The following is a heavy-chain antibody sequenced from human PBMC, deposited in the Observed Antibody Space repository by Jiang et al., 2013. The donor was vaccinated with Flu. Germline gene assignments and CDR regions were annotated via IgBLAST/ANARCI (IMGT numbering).Heavy chain of an antibody. V-gene: IGHV4-39*01. Sequence: SSSSYYWGWIRQPPGKGLEWIGSIYYSGSTYYNPSLKSRVTISVDTSKNQFSLKLSSVTAADTAVYYCARPRGVGATNWVDYWGQGTLVTVSS. CDR1: SSSSYY. CDR2: IYYSGST. CDR3: ARPRGVGATNWVDY. J-gene: IGHJ4*02. D-gene: IGHD1-26*01.